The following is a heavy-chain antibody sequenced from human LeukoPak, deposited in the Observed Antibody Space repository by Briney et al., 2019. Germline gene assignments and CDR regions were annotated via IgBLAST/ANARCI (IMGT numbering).Heavy chain of an antibody. J-gene: IGHJ4*02. CDR1: VGSISNGY. CDR2: ISDIGRT. Sequence: KASETLSLTCTVSVGSISNGYWSWIRQPPGKGLEWIGYISDIGRTNYNASLKSRITISRDTSRNLFSLKVNSVTAADTAVYYCARQVQLVEFDSWGQGTLVTVSS. V-gene: IGHV4-59*08. CDR3: ARQVQLVEFDS. D-gene: IGHD2-15*01.